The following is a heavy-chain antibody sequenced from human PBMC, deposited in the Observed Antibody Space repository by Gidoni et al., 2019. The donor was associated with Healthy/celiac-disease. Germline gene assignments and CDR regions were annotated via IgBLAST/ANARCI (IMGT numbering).Heavy chain of an antibody. CDR2: IYSRGST. CDR3: ARRVAYYFDY. Sequence: QLQLQESGPGLVTPSETRCLSCTVAGGSLGSSCYYWGWIRQPPGKGLEWIGIIYSRGSTYSNPSLKSLVPIFVDTSTNQFSLKLSSVSAADTAVYFCARRVAYYFDYWGQGTLVTVSS. J-gene: IGHJ4*02. D-gene: IGHD2-15*01. V-gene: IGHV4-39*01. CDR1: GGSLGSSCYY.